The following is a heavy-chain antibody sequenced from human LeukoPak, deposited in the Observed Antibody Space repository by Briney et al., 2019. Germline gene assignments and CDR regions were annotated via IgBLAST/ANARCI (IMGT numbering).Heavy chain of an antibody. V-gene: IGHV3-23*01. J-gene: IGHJ4*02. Sequence: GGSLRLSCAASGFTFSNYAMNWVRQAPGKGLEWVSTIIGSCGSTFYADSVKGRFTISKDTSKNTLYLHMSSLRADDTAVYYCAKGGYDYVEVAYFDYWGQGTLVTVSS. CDR1: GFTFSNYA. CDR3: AKGGYDYVEVAYFDY. D-gene: IGHD5-12*01. CDR2: IIGSCGST.